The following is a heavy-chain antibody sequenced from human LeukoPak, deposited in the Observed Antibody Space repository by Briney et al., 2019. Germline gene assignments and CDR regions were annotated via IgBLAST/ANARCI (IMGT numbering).Heavy chain of an antibody. CDR3: ARDLRFLGYYMDV. D-gene: IGHD3-3*01. CDR2: INWNGGST. Sequence: GGSLRLSCAASGFTFSSYSMNWVRQAPGKGLEWVSGINWNGGSTGYADSVKGRFTISRDNAKNSLYLQMNSLRAEDTALYYCARDLRFLGYYMDVWGKGTTVTVSS. CDR1: GFTFSSYS. V-gene: IGHV3-20*04. J-gene: IGHJ6*03.